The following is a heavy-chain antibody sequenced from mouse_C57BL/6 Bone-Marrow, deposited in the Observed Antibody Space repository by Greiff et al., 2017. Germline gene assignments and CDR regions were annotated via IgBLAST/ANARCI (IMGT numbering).Heavy chain of an antibody. J-gene: IGHJ4*01. CDR3: ARDSVNAIDY. Sequence: EVKVVESGGGLVKPGGSLKLSCAASGFTFSDYGMHWVRQAPETGLEWVAYISSGSSTIYYADTVKGRFTISRDNAKNTLFLQMTSLRSEDTAMYYCARDSVNAIDYWGQGTSVTVSS. CDR2: ISSGSSTI. D-gene: IGHD2-12*01. CDR1: GFTFSDYG. V-gene: IGHV5-17*01.